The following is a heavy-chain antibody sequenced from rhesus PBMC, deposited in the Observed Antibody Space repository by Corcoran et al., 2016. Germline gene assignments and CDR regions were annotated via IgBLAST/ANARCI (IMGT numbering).Heavy chain of an antibody. V-gene: IGHV4-80*01. CDR1: GGSFSSNW. CDR2: INGNGGST. CDR3: ASQFFYSGNYYLDY. Sequence: QVQLQESGPGLVKPSETLSLTCAVSGGSFSSNWWTWIRQPPGKGLEWIGEINGNGGSTNYPPSLKSRVTFSKDASKNEFSLKLSSVTAADTAVYYCASQFFYSGNYYLDYWGQGVLVTVSS. D-gene: IGHD3-16*01. J-gene: IGHJ4*01.